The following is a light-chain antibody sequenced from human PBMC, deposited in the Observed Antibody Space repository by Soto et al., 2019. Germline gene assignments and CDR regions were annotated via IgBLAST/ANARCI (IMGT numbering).Light chain of an antibody. J-gene: IGKJ2*01. V-gene: IGKV3-11*01. CDR3: QHYYNWPPYT. Sequence: EIVLTQSPATLSLSPGERATLSCRASQSVSSYLAWYQQKPGQAPRLLIYDAANRATGIPARIGGSGSGTDFTLTISSLEPEDFAVYFCQHYYNWPPYTFGQGTRLEIK. CDR2: DAA. CDR1: QSVSSY.